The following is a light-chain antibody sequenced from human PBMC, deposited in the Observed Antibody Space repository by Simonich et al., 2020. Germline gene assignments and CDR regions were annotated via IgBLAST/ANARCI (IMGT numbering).Light chain of an antibody. CDR2: DVS. V-gene: IGLV2-14*01. Sequence: QSALTQPAYVSGSPGQSITISCTGTSSDVGGYNYVSWYQQHQGKAPKLMMYDVSKRPSGVSNRFSGSKSGNTASLTISGLQAEDEADYYCSSYTSSSTNWVFGGGTKLTVL. CDR3: SSYTSSSTNWV. J-gene: IGLJ3*02. CDR1: SSDVGGYNY.